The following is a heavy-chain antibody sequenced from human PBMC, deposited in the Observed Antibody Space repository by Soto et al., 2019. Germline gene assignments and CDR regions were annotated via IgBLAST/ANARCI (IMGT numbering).Heavy chain of an antibody. D-gene: IGHD6-13*01. V-gene: IGHV5-51*01. J-gene: IGHJ6*02. CDR1: GYSFTSYW. CDR3: ARTAAAGKNYYGVDV. Sequence: EVQLVQSGAEVKKPGESLKISCKGSGYSFTSYWIGWVRQMPGKGLEWMGIIYPGDSDTRYSPSFQGQVTISADKSISTAYLQWSSLKAWDTAMYYCARTAAAGKNYYGVDVWGQGTTVTVSS. CDR2: IYPGDSDT.